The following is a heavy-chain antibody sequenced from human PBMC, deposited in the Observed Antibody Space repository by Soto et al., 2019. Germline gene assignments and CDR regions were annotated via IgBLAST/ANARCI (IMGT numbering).Heavy chain of an antibody. J-gene: IGHJ4*02. V-gene: IGHV1-69*13. CDR2: IIPIFGTA. CDR1: GGTFSSYA. D-gene: IGHD6-13*01. Sequence: SVKVSCKASGGTFSSYAISWVRQAPGQGLEWMGGIIPIFGTANYAQKFQGRVTITADESTSTAYMELSSLRSEDTAVYYCASPSSSWYYFDYWGQGTLVTVSS. CDR3: ASPSSSWYYFDY.